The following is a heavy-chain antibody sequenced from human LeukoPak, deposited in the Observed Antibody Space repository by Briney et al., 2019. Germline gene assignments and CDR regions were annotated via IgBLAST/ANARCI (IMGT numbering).Heavy chain of an antibody. CDR3: ASWLRERFDS. V-gene: IGHV5-51*01. J-gene: IGHJ4*02. CDR1: GYSFPNYW. CDR2: LYPGDSDT. D-gene: IGHD5-12*01. Sequence: PGESLKISCKGSGYSFPNYWIGWVRQMPGKGLEWLGILYPGDSDTRYSPSFQGQVTISADKSISTAYLQWSSLKASDTAMYYCASWLRERFDSWGQGTLVTVSS.